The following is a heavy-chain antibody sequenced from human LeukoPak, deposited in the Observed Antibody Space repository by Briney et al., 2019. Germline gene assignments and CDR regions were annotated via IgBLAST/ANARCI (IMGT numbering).Heavy chain of an antibody. CDR3: ARGLRPKGHAFDI. Sequence: SVKVSRKASGGTFSNYAISWVRQAPGQGLEWMGGIMPIFDTADNAQKFQGRLTITADESTSTAYMELSSLRTEDTAVYYCARGLRPKGHAFDIWGQGTMVTVSS. CDR2: IMPIFDTA. J-gene: IGHJ3*02. V-gene: IGHV1-69*13. D-gene: IGHD3-16*01. CDR1: GGTFSNYA.